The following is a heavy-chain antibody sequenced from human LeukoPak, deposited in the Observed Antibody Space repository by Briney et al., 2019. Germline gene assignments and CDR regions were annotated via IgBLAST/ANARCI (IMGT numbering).Heavy chain of an antibody. CDR1: GFTFDDYA. J-gene: IGHJ4*02. CDR2: INWNSDSI. V-gene: IGHV3-9*01. D-gene: IGHD5-18*01. Sequence: GGSLRLSCAVSGFTFDDYAMHWVRQVPGKGLEWVSGINWNSDSIGYADSVKGRFTISRDNAKNSLYLQMNSLRAEDTAVYYCARTAMGPKIDYWGQGTLVTVSS. CDR3: ARTAMGPKIDY.